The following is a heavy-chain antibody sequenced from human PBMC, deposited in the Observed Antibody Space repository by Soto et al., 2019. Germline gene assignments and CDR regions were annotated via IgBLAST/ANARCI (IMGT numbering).Heavy chain of an antibody. CDR2: MNPNSGNT. Sequence: QVQLVQSGAEVKKPGASVKVSCKASGYTFTSYDINWVRQATGQGLEWMGWMNPNSGNTAYAQKFQGRVTMTRNTSLSTAYMELSSLRSEDTAGYSCAGEGGYSYGFCYWGQGTLVTVSS. D-gene: IGHD5-18*01. CDR3: AGEGGYSYGFCY. CDR1: GYTFTSYD. J-gene: IGHJ4*02. V-gene: IGHV1-8*01.